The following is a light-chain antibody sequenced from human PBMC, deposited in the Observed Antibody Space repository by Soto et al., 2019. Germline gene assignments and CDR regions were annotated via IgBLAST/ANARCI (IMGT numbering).Light chain of an antibody. CDR2: DDN. V-gene: IGLV6-57*01. CDR3: PSYDSRHPVG. CDR1: SGSIASNY. J-gene: IGLJ2*01. Sequence: NFMLTQPHSVSESPGKTVTISCTRSSGSIASNYVQWYQQRPGSSPTTVIYDDNQRPSGVPDRFSGSIDSSSNSASLTISGLKTEDEADLYRPSYDSRHPVGFGGGTKPTV.